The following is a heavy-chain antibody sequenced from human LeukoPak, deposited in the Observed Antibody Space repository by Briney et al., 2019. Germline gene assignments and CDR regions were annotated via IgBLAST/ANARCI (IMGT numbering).Heavy chain of an antibody. V-gene: IGHV3-23*01. CDR1: GFTFSSYA. D-gene: IGHD3-22*01. CDR2: ISGSGGST. Sequence: GSLRLSCAASGFTFSSYAMSWVRQAPGKGLEWVSAISGSGGSTYYADSVKGRFTISRDNSKNTLYLQMNSLRAEDTAVYYCANYYDSSGYYTVGGQGTLVTVSS. CDR3: ANYYDSSGYYTV. J-gene: IGHJ4*02.